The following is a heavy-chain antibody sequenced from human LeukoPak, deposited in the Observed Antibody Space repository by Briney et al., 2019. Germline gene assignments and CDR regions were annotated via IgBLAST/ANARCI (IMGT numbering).Heavy chain of an antibody. J-gene: IGHJ5*02. Sequence: SETLSLTCAVYGGSLSGYYWSWIRQPPGKGLEWIGEINHSGSTNYNPSLKSRVTISVDTSKNQFSLKLSSVTAADTAVYYCASSSGSPARGGFDPWGQGTLVTVSS. V-gene: IGHV4-34*01. D-gene: IGHD1-26*01. CDR3: ASSSGSPARGGFDP. CDR2: INHSGST. CDR1: GGSLSGYY.